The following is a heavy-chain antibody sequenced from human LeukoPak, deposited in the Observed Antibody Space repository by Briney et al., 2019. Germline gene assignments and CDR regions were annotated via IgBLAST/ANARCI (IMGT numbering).Heavy chain of an antibody. D-gene: IGHD5-12*01. CDR2: ISGSGGRT. CDR3: ARGPSGYHNT. CDR1: GFTFSTYA. Sequence: GGSLRLSCATSGFTFSTYAMNWVRQAPGKGLEWVSAISGSGGRTYYADSLKGRFTISRDNSKNTLYLQMNSLRAEDTAVYYCARGPSGYHNTGGQGTLVTVSS. V-gene: IGHV3-23*01. J-gene: IGHJ4*02.